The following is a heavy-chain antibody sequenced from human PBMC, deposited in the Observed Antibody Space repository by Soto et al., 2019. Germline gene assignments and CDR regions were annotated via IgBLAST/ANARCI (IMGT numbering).Heavy chain of an antibody. V-gene: IGHV4-59*08. J-gene: IGHJ6*02. CDR2: VYDNGGS. CDR3: ARQGIGNLHGLVDV. D-gene: IGHD3-10*01. CDR1: GGSIDGYN. Sequence: QVQLQESGPGLVKPSETLSLTCTVSGGSIDGYNCAWIRQPPGKALEWVGYVYDNGGSSYNPSLKRRVTLSMDTSKSQFSLPLRSVTAADTAVYYCARQGIGNLHGLVDVWGRGTTVTVSS.